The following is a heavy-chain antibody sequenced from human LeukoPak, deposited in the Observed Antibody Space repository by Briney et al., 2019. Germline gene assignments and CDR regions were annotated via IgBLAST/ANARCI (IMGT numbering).Heavy chain of an antibody. CDR2: MNPNSGNT. CDR3: ARGLGSSSWYELAHYYYYGMDV. CDR1: GYTFTSYD. J-gene: IGHJ6*02. D-gene: IGHD6-13*01. Sequence: ASVKVSCKASGYTFTSYDINWVRQATGQGLEWMGWMNPNSGNTGYAQKFQGRVTMTRNTSISTAYMELSSLRSEDTAVYYCARGLGSSSWYELAHYYYYGMDVWGQGTTVTVSS. V-gene: IGHV1-8*01.